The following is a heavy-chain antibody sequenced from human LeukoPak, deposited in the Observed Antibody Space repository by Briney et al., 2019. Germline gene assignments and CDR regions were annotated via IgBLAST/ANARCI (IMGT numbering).Heavy chain of an antibody. CDR1: GFTFGDYA. CDR3: AKDPGYQVVYCFDY. CDR2: ISGSGGST. J-gene: IGHJ4*02. D-gene: IGHD2-2*01. V-gene: IGHV3-23*01. Sequence: PGGSLRLSCTASGFTFGDYAMSWFRQAPGKGLEWVSGISGSGGSTDYADSVKGRFTISRDNSKNTLYLQMNSLRVEDTAVYYCAKDPGYQVVYCFDYWGQGTLVTVSS.